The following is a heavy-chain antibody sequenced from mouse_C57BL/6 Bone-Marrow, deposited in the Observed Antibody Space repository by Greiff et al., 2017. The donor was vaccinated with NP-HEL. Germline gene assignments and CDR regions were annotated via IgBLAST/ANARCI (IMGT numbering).Heavy chain of an antibody. Sequence: EVKLVESGEGLVKPGGSLKLSCAASGFTFSSYAMSWVRQTPEKRLEWVAYISSGGDYIYYADTVKGRFTISRDNARNTLYLQMSSLKSEDTAMYYCTRDGWLNYFDYWGQGTTLTVSS. J-gene: IGHJ2*01. D-gene: IGHD2-3*01. CDR1: GFTFSSYA. V-gene: IGHV5-9-1*02. CDR3: TRDGWLNYFDY. CDR2: ISSGGDYI.